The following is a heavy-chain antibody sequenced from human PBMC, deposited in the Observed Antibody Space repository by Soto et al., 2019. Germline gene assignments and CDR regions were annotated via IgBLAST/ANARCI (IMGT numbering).Heavy chain of an antibody. V-gene: IGHV1-24*01. CDR3: ATDQYSSSWYWYFDL. CDR2: FDPEDGAT. Sequence: QVQLVQSGAEVKKPGASVKVSCKVSGYTLTELSMHWVRQAPGKGLEWMGGFDPEDGATIYAQMFQGRVTMTEDTTKDTAYMELSSLRSEDTAVYYCATDQYSSSWYWYFDLWGRGTLVTVSS. CDR1: GYTLTELS. D-gene: IGHD6-13*01. J-gene: IGHJ2*01.